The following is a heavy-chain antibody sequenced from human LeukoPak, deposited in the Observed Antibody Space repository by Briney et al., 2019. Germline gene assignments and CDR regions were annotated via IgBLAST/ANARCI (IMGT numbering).Heavy chain of an antibody. CDR2: ISGDGDST. CDR1: GFTFDDYA. D-gene: IGHD3-3*01. Sequence: GGSLRLSCAASGFTFDDYAMHWVRQAPGKGLEWVSLISGDGDSTYYADSVWGRFTISRDNSKNSLYLQMNSLRTEDTALYYCAKVWSGTRGYFDYWGQGTLVTASS. J-gene: IGHJ4*02. V-gene: IGHV3-43*02. CDR3: AKVWSGTRGYFDY.